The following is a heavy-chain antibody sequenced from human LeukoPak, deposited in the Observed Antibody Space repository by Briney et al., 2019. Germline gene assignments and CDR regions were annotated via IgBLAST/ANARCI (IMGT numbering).Heavy chain of an antibody. V-gene: IGHV3-21*01. CDR2: TSSSSSYI. CDR3: ARDRGSSSHDGMDV. CDR1: GFTFSSYS. J-gene: IGHJ6*02. D-gene: IGHD6-13*01. Sequence: GGSLRLSCAASGFTFSSYSMNWVRQAPGKGLEWVSSTSSSSSYIYYADSVKGRFTIPRDNAKNSLYLQMNSLRAEDTAVYYCARDRGSSSHDGMDVWGQGTTVTVSS.